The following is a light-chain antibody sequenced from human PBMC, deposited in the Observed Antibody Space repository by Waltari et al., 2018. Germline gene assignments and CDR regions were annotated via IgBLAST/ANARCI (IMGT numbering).Light chain of an antibody. J-gene: IGLJ1*01. CDR1: DSDVGAYDF. CDR3: SSYTTSSAPGV. Sequence: QSALTQPASVSGSPGQSINTSCSGTDSDVGAYDFASWYPQHPGNAPHLIIYEVSNRPSGISNRFSASKSGNTASLTISGLQAEDEADYYCSSYTTSSAPGVFGTGTRVTVL. V-gene: IGLV2-14*01. CDR2: EVS.